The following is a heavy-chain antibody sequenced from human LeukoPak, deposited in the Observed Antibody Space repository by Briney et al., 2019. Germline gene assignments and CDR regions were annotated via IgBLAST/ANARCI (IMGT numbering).Heavy chain of an antibody. Sequence: SVKVSCKASGGTFSSYAISWVRQAPGQGLEWMGGIIPIFGTANYAQKFQGRVTITADESTSTAYMELSSLRSEDTAVYYCARGQVDTAMGTFDYWGQGTLVTVSS. CDR1: GGTFSSYA. CDR3: ARGQVDTAMGTFDY. V-gene: IGHV1-69*13. D-gene: IGHD5-18*01. CDR2: IIPIFGTA. J-gene: IGHJ4*02.